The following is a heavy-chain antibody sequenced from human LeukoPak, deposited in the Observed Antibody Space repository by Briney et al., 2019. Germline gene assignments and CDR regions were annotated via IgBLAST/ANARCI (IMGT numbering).Heavy chain of an antibody. Sequence: SGTLSLTCAVSGGSNSSSNWWSWVRQPPGKGLEWSGEIYHSGSTNYNPSLKSRVTISVDKSKNQFSLKLSSVTAADTAVYYCARITAAASSPFDPWGQGTLVTVSS. D-gene: IGHD6-13*01. CDR3: ARITAAASSPFDP. J-gene: IGHJ5*02. V-gene: IGHV4-4*02. CDR2: IYHSGST. CDR1: GGSNSSSNW.